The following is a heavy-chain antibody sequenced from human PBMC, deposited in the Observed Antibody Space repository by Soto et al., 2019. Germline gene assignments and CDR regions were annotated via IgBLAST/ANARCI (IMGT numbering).Heavy chain of an antibody. CDR3: ARHSRVAAVARYYYGMDV. CDR1: GGTFNNHT. J-gene: IGHJ6*02. CDR2: IIPLFGTA. Sequence: QVQLVQSGAEVKKPGSSVKVSCKASGGTFNNHTISWVRQAHGQGLEWMGGIIPLFGTANYAQKFQGRVTITADKSTSTAYMELSSLRSEDTAVYYCARHSRVAAVARYYYGMDVWGQGTTVTVSS. V-gene: IGHV1-69*06. D-gene: IGHD6-25*01.